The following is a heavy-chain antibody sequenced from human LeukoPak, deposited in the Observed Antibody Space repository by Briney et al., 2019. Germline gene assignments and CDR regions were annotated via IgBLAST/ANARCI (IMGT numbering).Heavy chain of an antibody. V-gene: IGHV3-30*02. CDR2: IRYDGSNK. CDR1: GFTFSSYG. J-gene: IGHJ4*02. CDR3: AKVYYYGSGTFWQIDY. D-gene: IGHD3-10*01. Sequence: PGGSLRLSCAASGFTFSSYGMHWVCQAPGKGLEWVAFIRYDGSNKYYADSVKGRFTISRDNSKNTLYLQMNSLRAEDTAVYYCAKVYYYGSGTFWQIDYWGQGTLVTVSS.